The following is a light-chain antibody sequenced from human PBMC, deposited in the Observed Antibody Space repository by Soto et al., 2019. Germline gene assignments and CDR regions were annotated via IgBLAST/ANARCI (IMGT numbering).Light chain of an antibody. CDR1: SSDVGTYKY. CDR3: SSYTSRSTPV. J-gene: IGLJ2*01. Sequence: QSALTQPASVSGSPGQSITISCTGTSSDVGTYKYVSWYQQLPGKAPKLMMYDVSNRPSWVSNRFSGSKSGNTASLTISELQAEDEADYYCSSYTSRSTPVFGGGTKLTVL. CDR2: DVS. V-gene: IGLV2-14*03.